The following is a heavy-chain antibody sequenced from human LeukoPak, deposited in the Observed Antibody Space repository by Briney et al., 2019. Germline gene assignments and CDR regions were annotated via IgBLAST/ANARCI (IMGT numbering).Heavy chain of an antibody. CDR2: INHSGST. D-gene: IGHD3-22*01. Sequence: PSETLPLTCAVYGGSFSGYYWSWIRQPPGKGLEWIGEINHSGSTNYNPSLKSRVTISVDTSKNQFSLKLSSVTAADTAVYYCARNHYYDSSGYLPWGQGTLVTVSS. V-gene: IGHV4-34*01. CDR3: ARNHYYDSSGYLP. J-gene: IGHJ5*02. CDR1: GGSFSGYY.